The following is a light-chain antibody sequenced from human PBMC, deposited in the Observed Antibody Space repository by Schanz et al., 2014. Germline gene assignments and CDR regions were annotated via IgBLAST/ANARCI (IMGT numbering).Light chain of an antibody. CDR3: QKYNSAPT. J-gene: IGKJ1*01. CDR1: QSVSSN. Sequence: EIVLTQSPGTLSLSPGERATLSCRASQSVSSNLAWYQQKPGQAPRLLIHGASSRATGIPDRFSGSGSGTDFTLTISSLQPEDVATYYCQKYNSAPTFGQGTKVEIK. V-gene: IGKV3D-15*01. CDR2: GAS.